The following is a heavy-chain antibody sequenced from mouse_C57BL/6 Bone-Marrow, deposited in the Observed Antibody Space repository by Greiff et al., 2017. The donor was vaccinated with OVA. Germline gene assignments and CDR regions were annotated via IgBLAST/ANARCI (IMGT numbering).Heavy chain of an antibody. V-gene: IGHV5-12*01. CDR3: AREKGLVFAY. J-gene: IGHJ3*01. CDR2: ISNGGGST. CDR1: GFTFSDYY. Sequence: DVMLVESGGGLVQPGGSLKLSCAASGFTFSDYYMYWVRQTPEKRLEWVAYISNGGGSTYYPDTVKGRFTISRDNAKNTLYLQMSRLKSEDTAMYYCAREKGLVFAYWGQGTLVTVSA.